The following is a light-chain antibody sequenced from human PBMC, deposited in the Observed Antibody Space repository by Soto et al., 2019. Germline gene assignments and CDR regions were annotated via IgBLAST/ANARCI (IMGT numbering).Light chain of an antibody. V-gene: IGLV2-8*01. J-gene: IGLJ1*01. Sequence: QSALTQPPSASGSPGQSVTISCTGTSSDVGGDNYVSWYQHHPGKAPKLMIFEVSKRPSGVPDRFSGSKSGNTASLTVSGRQAEDEADYYCSSSAGNNNLVFGTGTKLTVL. CDR3: SSSAGNNNLV. CDR2: EVS. CDR1: SSDVGGDNY.